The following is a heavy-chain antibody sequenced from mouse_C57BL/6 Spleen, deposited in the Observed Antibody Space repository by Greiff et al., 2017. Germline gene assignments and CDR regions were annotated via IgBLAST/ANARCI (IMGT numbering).Heavy chain of an antibody. V-gene: IGHV1-80*01. J-gene: IGHJ2*01. CDR1: GYAFSSYW. D-gene: IGHD1-1*01. CDR2: IYPGDGDT. Sequence: VQLQQSGAELVKPGASVKISCKASGYAFSSYWMNWVKQRPGKGLEWIGQIYPGDGDTNYNGKFKGKATLTADKSSSTAYMQLSSLTSEDSAVXFCARLGDYYGSSLDYWGQGTTLTVSS. CDR3: ARLGDYYGSSLDY.